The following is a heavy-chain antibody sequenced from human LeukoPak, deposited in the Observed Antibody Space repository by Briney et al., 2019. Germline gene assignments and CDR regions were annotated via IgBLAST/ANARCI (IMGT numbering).Heavy chain of an antibody. Sequence: ASVKVSCKASGYTFTGYYMHWVRQAPAQGLEWMGWINPNSGGTNYAQKFQGRVTMTRDTSISTAYMELSRLRSDDTAVYYCAREGHDSDYFQHWGQGTLVTVSS. J-gene: IGHJ1*01. CDR2: INPNSGGT. V-gene: IGHV1-2*02. CDR3: AREGHDSDYFQH. CDR1: GYTFTGYY. D-gene: IGHD2-21*02.